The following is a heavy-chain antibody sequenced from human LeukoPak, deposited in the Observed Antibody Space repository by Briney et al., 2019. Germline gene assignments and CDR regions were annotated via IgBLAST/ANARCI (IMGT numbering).Heavy chain of an antibody. CDR2: IHSDGSTI. J-gene: IGHJ6*03. V-gene: IGHV3-74*01. CDR3: ARGGGSAASGSQVRVDYMDV. D-gene: IGHD3-10*01. CDR1: GFSFTSYS. Sequence: GGSLRLSCAASGFSFTSYSFNWVRQAPGKGLVWVSLIHSDGSTIIYADSVKGRFTISRDNAKKTLYLQMDSLRVEDMAVYYCARGGGSAASGSQVRVDYMDVWGKGTTVTVSS.